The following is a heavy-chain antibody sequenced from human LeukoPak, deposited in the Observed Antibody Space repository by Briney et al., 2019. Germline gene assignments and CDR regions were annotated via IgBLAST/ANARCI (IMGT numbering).Heavy chain of an antibody. CDR3: AGTFLVSSGWYVFDY. J-gene: IGHJ4*02. Sequence: GGSLRLSCAASGFTFDDHGMNWVRQAPGKGLEWVSGINWNGGSTFYADSVKGRFTISRDNAKNALYLQMNSLRAEDTAVYYCAGTFLVSSGWYVFDYWGQGILVTVSS. V-gene: IGHV3-20*04. D-gene: IGHD6-19*01. CDR2: INWNGGST. CDR1: GFTFDDHG.